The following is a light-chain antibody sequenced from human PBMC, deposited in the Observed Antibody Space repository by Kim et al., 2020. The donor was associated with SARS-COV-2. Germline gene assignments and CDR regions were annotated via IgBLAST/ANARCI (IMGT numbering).Light chain of an antibody. CDR1: SCDVGTYNF. CDR3: VSYTGSATLYV. V-gene: IGLV2-14*03. CDR2: DVI. Sequence: HSLPTTCSGASCDVGTYNFVSWYQQHPGKAPKLIIYDVINRPSGVSHRFSASKSGNTASLTISGLQADDEADYFCVSYTGSATLYVFGTGTKVTVL. J-gene: IGLJ1*01.